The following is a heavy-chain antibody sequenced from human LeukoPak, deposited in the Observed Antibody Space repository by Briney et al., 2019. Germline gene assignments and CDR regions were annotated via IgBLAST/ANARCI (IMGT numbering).Heavy chain of an antibody. V-gene: IGHV1-18*01. CDR2: ISAYNGNT. CDR3: ARDCSGGSCYLYFDY. J-gene: IGHJ4*02. D-gene: IGHD2-15*01. Sequence: ASVKVSCKASGYTFTSYGISWARQAPGQGLEWMGWISAYNGNTNYAQKLQGRVTMTTDTSTSTAYMELRSLRSDDTAVYYCARDCSGGSCYLYFDYWGQGTLVTVSS. CDR1: GYTFTSYG.